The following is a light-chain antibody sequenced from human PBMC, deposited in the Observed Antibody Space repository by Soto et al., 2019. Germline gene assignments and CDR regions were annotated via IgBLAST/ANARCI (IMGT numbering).Light chain of an antibody. Sequence: DIVMTQSPDSLAVSLGERATINCKSSQSVLYSSNNKNYLAWYQQKPGQPPKLLIYWASTRDSGVPDRFSGSGSGTDFTLTISSLHAEDVAVYYCQQYYSPPLTCCGGTKVEIK. CDR2: WAS. CDR1: QSVLYSSNNKNY. CDR3: QQYYSPPLT. V-gene: IGKV4-1*01. J-gene: IGKJ4*01.